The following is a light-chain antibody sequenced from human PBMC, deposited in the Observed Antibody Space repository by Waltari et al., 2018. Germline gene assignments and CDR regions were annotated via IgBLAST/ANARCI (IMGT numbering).Light chain of an antibody. J-gene: IGKJ2*01. V-gene: IGKV4-1*01. CDR1: QSVLYSSNNKNY. CDR2: WAS. Sequence: DIVMTQSPDYLAVSLGERDTINCKSRQSVLYSSNNKNYLAWYQQKPGQPPKLLIYWASTRESGVPDRFSGSGSGTDFTLTISSLQAEDVAVYYCQQYYSTPLFGQGTKLEI. CDR3: QQYYSTPL.